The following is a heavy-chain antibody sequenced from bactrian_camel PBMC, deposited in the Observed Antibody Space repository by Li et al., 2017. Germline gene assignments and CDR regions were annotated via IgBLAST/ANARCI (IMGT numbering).Heavy chain of an antibody. CDR2: IYTRGGST. D-gene: IGHD3*01. CDR3: VSDCDLADLQTRGVSQGVFRN. J-gene: IGHJ4*01. CDR1: GFTYGSDC. Sequence: DVQLVESGGGSVQAGGSLRLSCAASGFTYGSDCVGWFRQAPGKEREGVAAIYTRGGSTYYVDSVKDRFTISRNIAKNMVYLEMNNLTPEDSAMYYCVSDCDLADLQTRGVSQGVFRNWGQGTQVTVS. V-gene: IGHV3S40*01.